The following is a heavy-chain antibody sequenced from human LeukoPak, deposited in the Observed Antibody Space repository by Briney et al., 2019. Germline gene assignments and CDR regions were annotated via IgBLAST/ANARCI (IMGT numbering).Heavy chain of an antibody. V-gene: IGHV3-30*02. D-gene: IGHD2/OR15-2a*01. CDR1: GFTFSSYG. Sequence: QSGGSLRLSCAASGFTFSSYGMHWVRQAPGKGLEWVAFIRYDGSNKYYADSVKGRFTISRDNSKNTLYLQMNSLRAEDTAVYYCAKDGQRIYYYYMDVWGKGTTVTISS. J-gene: IGHJ6*03. CDR3: AKDGQRIYYYYMDV. CDR2: IRYDGSNK.